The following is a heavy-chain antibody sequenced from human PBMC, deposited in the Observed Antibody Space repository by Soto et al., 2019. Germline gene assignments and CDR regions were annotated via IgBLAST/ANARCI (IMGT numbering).Heavy chain of an antibody. CDR3: ASGGSQYSGYASWFDP. Sequence: SETLSLTCTVSGGSISSSSYYWGWIRQPPGKGLEWIGSIYYSGSTYYNPSLKSRVTISVDTSKNQFSLKLSSVTAADTAVYYCASGGSQYSGYASWFDPWGQGTLVTVSS. D-gene: IGHD5-12*01. CDR1: GGSISSSSYY. CDR2: IYYSGST. J-gene: IGHJ5*02. V-gene: IGHV4-39*01.